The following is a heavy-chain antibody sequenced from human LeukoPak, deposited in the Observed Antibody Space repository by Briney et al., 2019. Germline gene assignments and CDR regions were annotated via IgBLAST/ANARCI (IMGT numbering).Heavy chain of an antibody. Sequence: GGSLRLSCAASGFTFSIYAMSWVRQAPGKGPQWVSSITSSGDGTYYADSVKGRFTISRDNSENMLYLQMNSLRAEDTAVYFCAKDRPNYYGSNGHYYRRDGDYWGQGTLVTVSS. CDR2: ITSSGDGT. J-gene: IGHJ4*02. D-gene: IGHD3-22*01. V-gene: IGHV3-23*01. CDR3: AKDRPNYYGSNGHYYRRDGDY. CDR1: GFTFSIYA.